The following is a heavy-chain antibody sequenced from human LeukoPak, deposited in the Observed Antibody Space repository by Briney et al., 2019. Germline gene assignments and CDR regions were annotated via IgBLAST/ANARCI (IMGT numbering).Heavy chain of an antibody. V-gene: IGHV3-7*03. CDR1: GFTFSSEW. D-gene: IGHD2/OR15-2a*01. CDR3: AKGPLLWD. CDR2: IKKDGSEK. Sequence: PGGSLRLSCAASGFTFSSEWMSWVRQAPGKGLEWVANIKKDGSEKYYVDSVKGRFTISRDNAKNSLYLQMNSLRAEDTAVYYCAKGPLLWDWGQGTLVTVSS. J-gene: IGHJ4*02.